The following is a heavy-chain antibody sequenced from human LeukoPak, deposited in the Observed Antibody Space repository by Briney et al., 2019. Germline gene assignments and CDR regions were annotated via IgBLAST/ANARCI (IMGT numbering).Heavy chain of an antibody. V-gene: IGHV4-34*01. Sequence: SETLSLTCAVYGGSFSGYYWSWIRQPPGKGLEWIGEINHSGSTNYDPSLKSRVTISVDTSKNQFSLKLSSVTAADTAVYYCARGKSTRYFDWLLPNAFDIWGQGTMVTVSS. J-gene: IGHJ3*02. CDR1: GGSFSGYY. CDR3: ARGKSTRYFDWLLPNAFDI. CDR2: INHSGST. D-gene: IGHD3-9*01.